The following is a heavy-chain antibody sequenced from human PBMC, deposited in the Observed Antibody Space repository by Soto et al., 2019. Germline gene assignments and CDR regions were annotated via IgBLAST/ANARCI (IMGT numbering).Heavy chain of an antibody. D-gene: IGHD3-10*01. CDR3: AIERAVLLWFGELSVNWFDP. CDR1: GGSFSGYY. Sequence: PSETLSLTCAVYGGSFSGYYWSWIRQPPGKGLEWIGEINHSGSTNYNPSLKSRVTISVDTSKNQFSLKLNSVTAADTAVYYCAIERAVLLWFGELSVNWFDPWGQGTLVTVSS. CDR2: INHSGST. J-gene: IGHJ5*02. V-gene: IGHV4-34*01.